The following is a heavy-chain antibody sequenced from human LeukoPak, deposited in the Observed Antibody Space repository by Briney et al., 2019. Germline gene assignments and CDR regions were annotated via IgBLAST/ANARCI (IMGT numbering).Heavy chain of an antibody. CDR2: ISSSSSYI. CDR1: GFTFSSYS. J-gene: IGHJ5*02. Sequence: SGGSLRLSCAASGFTFSSYSMNWVRQAPGKGLEWVPSISSSSSYIYYADSVKGRFTISRDNAKNSLYLQMNSLRAEDTAVYYCARDRRSIAARPDFDPWGQGTLVTVSS. CDR3: ARDRRSIAARPDFDP. D-gene: IGHD6-6*01. V-gene: IGHV3-21*01.